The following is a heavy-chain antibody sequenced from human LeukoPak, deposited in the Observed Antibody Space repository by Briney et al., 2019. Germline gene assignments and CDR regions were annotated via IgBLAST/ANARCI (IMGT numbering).Heavy chain of an antibody. CDR2: INPTSGST. D-gene: IGHD3-22*01. CDR1: RYTFTSYY. Sequence: ASAKVSCKASRYTFTSYYMHGVRQATGQELEWMGRINPTSGSTSYAQKFQGRVTMTRDTSTSTVYMELSRLRSEDTAVYYCARSGYDSSGSRAFDIWGQGTMVTVSS. J-gene: IGHJ3*02. V-gene: IGHV1-46*01. CDR3: ARSGYDSSGSRAFDI.